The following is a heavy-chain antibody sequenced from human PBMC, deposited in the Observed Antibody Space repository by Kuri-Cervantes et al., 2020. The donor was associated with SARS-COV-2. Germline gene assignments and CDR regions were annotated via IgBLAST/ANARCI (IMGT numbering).Heavy chain of an antibody. CDR2: ISSDGINT. CDR3: ARDRVGVHDC. D-gene: IGHD2-21*01. CDR1: GFTFSSYA. Sequence: GESLKISCAASGFTFSSYAMHWVRQAPGKGLEWVSVISSDGINTYYADSVKGRFTISRDTSRNTLYLRMNSLRTEDTAIYYRARDRVGVHDCWGQGTLVTVSS. V-gene: IGHV3-30-3*01. J-gene: IGHJ4*02.